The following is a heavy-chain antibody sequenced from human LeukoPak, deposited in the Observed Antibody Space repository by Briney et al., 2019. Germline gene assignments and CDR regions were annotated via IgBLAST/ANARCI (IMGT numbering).Heavy chain of an antibody. J-gene: IGHJ3*02. CDR2: IYYSGST. D-gene: IGHD3-22*01. V-gene: IGHV4-59*01. Sequence: SETLSLTCTVSGGSISSYYWSWIRQPPGKGLEWIGYIYYSGSTNYNPSLKSRVTISVDTSKNQFSLKLSSVTAADTAVYYCARDAGDYCDSSDAFDIWGQGTMVTVSS. CDR3: ARDAGDYCDSSDAFDI. CDR1: GGSISSYY.